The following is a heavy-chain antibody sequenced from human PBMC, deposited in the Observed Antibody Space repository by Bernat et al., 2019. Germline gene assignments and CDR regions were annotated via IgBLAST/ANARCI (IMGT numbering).Heavy chain of an antibody. CDR3: ARDGAQNYDYIWGSYRYRGAFDI. D-gene: IGHD3-16*02. CDR2: INAGNGNT. Sequence: QVQLVQSGAEVKKPGASVKVSCKASGYTFTSYAMHWVRQAPGQRLEWMGWINAGNGNTKYSQKFQGRVTITRDTSASTAYMELSSLRSEDTAVYYCARDGAQNYDYIWGSYRYRGAFDIWGQWTMVTVSS. V-gene: IGHV1-3*01. CDR1: GYTFTSYA. J-gene: IGHJ3*02.